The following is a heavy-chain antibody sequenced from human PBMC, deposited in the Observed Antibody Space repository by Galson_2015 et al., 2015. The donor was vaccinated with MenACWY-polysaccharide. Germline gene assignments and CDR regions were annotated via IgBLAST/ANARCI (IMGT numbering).Heavy chain of an antibody. Sequence: SLRLCCAASAFSFSNYAMSWGGQGPVKGLEWVSAVTYTGADTYYADSLEGRFTISRDNSKNALNLQMNSLRAEDTALYYFAKGYSSTKRAVFDIWGQGTVVTVSS. D-gene: IGHD6-13*01. CDR1: AFSFSNYA. V-gene: IGHV3-23*01. CDR3: AKGYSSTKRAVFDI. J-gene: IGHJ3*02. CDR2: VTYTGADT.